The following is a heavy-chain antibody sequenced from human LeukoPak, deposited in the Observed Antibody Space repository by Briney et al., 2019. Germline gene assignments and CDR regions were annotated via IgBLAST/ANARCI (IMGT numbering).Heavy chain of an antibody. J-gene: IGHJ6*02. Sequence: PSETLSLTCAVYGGSFSDYYWSWIRQPPGKGLEWIGEINHGGGTNYNPSLKSRVTLSVDTSKNQFSLKLTSVTVADTAVYYCARDGYSTPDVWGQGTTVTVSS. CDR2: INHGGGT. D-gene: IGHD6-13*01. V-gene: IGHV4-34*01. CDR3: ARDGYSTPDV. CDR1: GGSFSDYY.